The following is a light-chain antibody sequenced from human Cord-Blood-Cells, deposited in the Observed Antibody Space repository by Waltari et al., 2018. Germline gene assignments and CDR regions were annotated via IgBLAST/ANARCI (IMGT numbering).Light chain of an antibody. Sequence: VLTQSPATLSLCPGERATLSCRASQSVSSYSAWYQQKPGKAPRLLIYDASNGPTGIPARFSGSGSWTDFTLTISSLEPEDFAVYYCQQRSNWLITFGQGTRLEIK. J-gene: IGKJ5*01. CDR3: QQRSNWLIT. V-gene: IGKV3-11*01. CDR1: QSVSSY. CDR2: DAS.